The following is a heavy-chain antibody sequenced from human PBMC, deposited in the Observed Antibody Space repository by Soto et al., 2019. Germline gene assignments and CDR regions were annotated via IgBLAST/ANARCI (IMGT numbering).Heavy chain of an antibody. V-gene: IGHV4-39*01. CDR2: IYYSGST. D-gene: IGHD6-13*01. CDR1: GGSISSSSYY. Sequence: SETLSLTCTVSGGSISSSSYYWGWIRQPPGKGLEWIGSIYYSGSTYYNPSLKSRVTISVDTSKNQFSLKLSSVTAADTAVYYCARRFRAAATDYWGQGTLVTVSS. CDR3: ARRFRAAATDY. J-gene: IGHJ4*02.